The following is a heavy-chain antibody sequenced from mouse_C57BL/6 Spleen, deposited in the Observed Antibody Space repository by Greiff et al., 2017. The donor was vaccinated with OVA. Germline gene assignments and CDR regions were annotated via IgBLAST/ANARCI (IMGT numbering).Heavy chain of an antibody. CDR3: TTYIPYYYGSSLFDY. V-gene: IGHV14-4*01. D-gene: IGHD1-1*01. J-gene: IGHJ2*01. CDR2: IDPENGDT. Sequence: VQLQQSGAELVRPGASVKLSCTASGFNIKDDYMHWVKQRPEQGLEWIGWIDPENGDTEYASKFQGKATITADPSSNTAYLQLSSLTSEDTAVYYCTTYIPYYYGSSLFDYWGQGTTLTVSS. CDR1: GFNIKDDY.